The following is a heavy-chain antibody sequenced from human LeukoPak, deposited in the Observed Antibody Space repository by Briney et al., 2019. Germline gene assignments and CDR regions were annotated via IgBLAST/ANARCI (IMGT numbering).Heavy chain of an antibody. J-gene: IGHJ5*02. CDR3: ARGGYDILTGYYRYNWFDP. CDR2: IIPIFGTA. Sequence: SVKVSCKASGGTFSSYAISWVRQAPGQGLEWMGGIIPIFGTANYAQKFQGRVTITADESTSTAYMELSSLRSEDTAVYYCARGGYDILTGYYRYNWFDPWGQGTLVTVS. V-gene: IGHV1-69*01. D-gene: IGHD3-9*01. CDR1: GGTFSSYA.